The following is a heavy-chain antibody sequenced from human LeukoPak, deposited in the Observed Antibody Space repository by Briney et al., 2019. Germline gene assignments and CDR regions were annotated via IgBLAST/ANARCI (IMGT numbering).Heavy chain of an antibody. CDR3: TQARGEYGDYVEGAFDI. V-gene: IGHV3-49*03. CDR1: GFTFGDYA. D-gene: IGHD4-17*01. CDR2: IRSKAYGGTT. J-gene: IGHJ3*02. Sequence: GGSLRLSCTASGFTFGDYAMSWFRQAPGKGLEWVGFIRSKAYGGTTEYAASVKGRFTISRDDSKSIAYLQMNSLKTEDTAVYYCTQARGEYGDYVEGAFDIWGQGIMVTVSS.